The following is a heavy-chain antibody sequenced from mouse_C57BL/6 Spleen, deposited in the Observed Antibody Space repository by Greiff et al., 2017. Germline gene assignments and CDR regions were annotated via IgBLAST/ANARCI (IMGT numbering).Heavy chain of an antibody. J-gene: IGHJ4*01. CDR3: ARHPPYDYDDGGHYYAMDY. V-gene: IGHV1-64*01. CDR2: IHPNSGST. CDR1: GYTFTSYW. Sequence: VQLQQPGAELVKPGASVKLSCKASGYTFTSYWMHWVKQRPGQGLEWIGMIHPNSGSTNYNEKFKSKATLTVDKSSSTAYMQLSSLTSEDSAVYYCARHPPYDYDDGGHYYAMDYWGQGTSVTVSS. D-gene: IGHD2-4*01.